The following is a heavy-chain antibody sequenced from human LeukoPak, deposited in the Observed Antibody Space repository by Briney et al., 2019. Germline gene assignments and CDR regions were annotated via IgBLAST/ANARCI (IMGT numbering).Heavy chain of an antibody. D-gene: IGHD2-15*01. CDR1: GFTFSSYW. CDR2: INSDGSST. CDR3: ASLGYCSGGSCYPWDYYYYMDV. J-gene: IGHJ6*03. Sequence: GGSLRLSCAASGFTFSSYWMHWVRQAPGKGLVWVSRINSDGSSTSYADSVKGRFTISRDNAKNTLYLQMNSLRAGDTAVYYCASLGYCSGGSCYPWDYYYYMDVWGKGTTVTVSS. V-gene: IGHV3-74*01.